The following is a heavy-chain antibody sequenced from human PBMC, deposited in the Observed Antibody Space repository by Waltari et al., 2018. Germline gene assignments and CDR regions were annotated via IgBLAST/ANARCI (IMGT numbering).Heavy chain of an antibody. CDR3: ARRGAEGYYDFWSGYLKGSNWFDP. D-gene: IGHD3-3*01. CDR2: IYYSGST. CDR1: GGSISSSSYY. Sequence: QLQLQESGPGLVKPSETLSLTCTVSGGSISSSSYYWGWIRQPPGKGLAWIGSIYYSGSTYYNPSRKSRVTISVDTSKNQFSLKLSSVTAADTTVYYCARRGAEGYYDFWSGYLKGSNWFDPWGQGTLVTVSS. V-gene: IGHV4-39*01. J-gene: IGHJ5*02.